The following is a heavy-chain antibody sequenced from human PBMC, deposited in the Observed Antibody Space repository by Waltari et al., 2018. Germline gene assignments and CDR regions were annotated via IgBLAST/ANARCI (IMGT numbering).Heavy chain of an antibody. J-gene: IGHJ4*02. V-gene: IGHV4-4*02. CDR3: ARDRGRGLYLDS. CDR2: VHRSGKA. D-gene: IGHD2-15*01. Sequence: QLQLQESGPGLVKPSGTLSLTCAVSGDSMSSNYGWNWVRQSPGKGLEWIGQVHRSGKANYHPSFASRVTVSLDTANYQFSLKMTSATAADTAIYFCARDRGRGLYLDSWGPGTLVTVSP. CDR1: GDSMSSNYG.